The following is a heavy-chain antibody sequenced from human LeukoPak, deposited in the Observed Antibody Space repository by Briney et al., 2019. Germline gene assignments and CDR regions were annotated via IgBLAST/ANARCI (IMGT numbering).Heavy chain of an antibody. Sequence: SETLSLTCAISDDSISSGGYSWSWIRQPPEKGLEWIGYIHDSGSTYYNPSLKSRVTISVDMSKNQFSLKLHSVTAADTALYYCTRDRGIMLTFGGVIAKGAHYWGQGTLVTVSS. V-gene: IGHV4-30-4*07. CDR1: DDSISSGGYS. J-gene: IGHJ4*02. CDR3: TRDRGIMLTFGGVIAKGAHY. D-gene: IGHD3-16*02. CDR2: IHDSGST.